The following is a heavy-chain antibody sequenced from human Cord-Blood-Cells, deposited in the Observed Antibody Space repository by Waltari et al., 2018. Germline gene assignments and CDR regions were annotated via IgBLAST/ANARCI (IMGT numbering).Heavy chain of an antibody. Sequence: QVQLQESGPGLVKPSETLSLTCTVSGGPISSYYWSWIRQPPGKGLEWIGYIYYSGSTNSNPSLKSRVTISVDTSKNQFSLKLSSVTAADTAVYYCARDLMGGWFDPWGQGTLVTVSS. CDR3: ARDLMGGWFDP. CDR1: GGPISSYY. CDR2: IYYSGST. J-gene: IGHJ5*02. D-gene: IGHD3-16*01. V-gene: IGHV4-59*01.